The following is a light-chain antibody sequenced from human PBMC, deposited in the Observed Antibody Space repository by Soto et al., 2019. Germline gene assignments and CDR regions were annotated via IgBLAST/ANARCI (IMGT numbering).Light chain of an antibody. Sequence: QSALTQPASVSGSPGQSITISCTGTSNDVGSYNLVSWYQQHPGKAPKLMIYEGSKRPSGVSNRFSGSKSGNTASLTISGLQAEDEADYYCCSYAGSSTDVVFGGGTQLTVL. CDR3: CSYAGSSTDVV. J-gene: IGLJ2*01. CDR1: SNDVGSYNL. V-gene: IGLV2-23*01. CDR2: EGS.